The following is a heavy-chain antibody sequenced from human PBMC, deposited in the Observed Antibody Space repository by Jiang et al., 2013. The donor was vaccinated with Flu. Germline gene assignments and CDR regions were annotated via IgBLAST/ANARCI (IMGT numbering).Heavy chain of an antibody. Sequence: LLKPSETLSLTCAVYGGSFSDYYWSWIRQPPGQGLEWIGEIKHSGSTNYNPSLKSRVTISVDTSKNQFSLKMSSVTAADTAVYYCARRGDYGGNSDQACDYWGQGNLVTVSS. CDR2: IKHSGST. CDR1: GGSFSDYY. D-gene: IGHD4-23*01. CDR3: ARRGDYGGNSDQACDY. V-gene: IGHV4-34*01. J-gene: IGHJ4*02.